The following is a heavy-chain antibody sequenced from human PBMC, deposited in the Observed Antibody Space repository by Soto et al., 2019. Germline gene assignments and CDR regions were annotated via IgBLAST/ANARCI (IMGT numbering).Heavy chain of an antibody. CDR1: GYSISAGGYY. J-gene: IGHJ5*02. Sequence: LQESGPGLVKRSQTLSLTCFVSGYSISAGGYYWSWIRHHPGKGLEWIGSFYSSGSIIYNPSLRSRVSISGDTSSNQFSMSLTSVTAADTARYYCARMYSSGSGWFHPWGQGTLVTVSS. V-gene: IGHV4-31*03. D-gene: IGHD6-19*01. CDR2: FYSSGSI. CDR3: ARMYSSGSGWFHP.